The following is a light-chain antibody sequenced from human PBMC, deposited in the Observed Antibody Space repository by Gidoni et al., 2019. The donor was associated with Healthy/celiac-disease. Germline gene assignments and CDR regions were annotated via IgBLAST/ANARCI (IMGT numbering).Light chain of an antibody. Sequence: DIQMTQSPSTLSASVGDRVTITCRASQSISSWLAWYQQKPGKAPKLLIYDASSLESGVPSRFRGSGSWTEFTLTISSIQPYDFATYYCQQYNSYPWTFXXXTKVEIK. CDR3: QQYNSYPWT. J-gene: IGKJ1*01. CDR2: DAS. V-gene: IGKV1-5*01. CDR1: QSISSW.